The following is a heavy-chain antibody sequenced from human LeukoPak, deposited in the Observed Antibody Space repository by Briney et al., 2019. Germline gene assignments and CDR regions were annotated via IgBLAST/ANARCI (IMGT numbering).Heavy chain of an antibody. CDR2: IYYSGST. D-gene: IGHD3-16*02. CDR3: ARDGRVMITFGGVIVPDAFDI. Sequence: SETLSLTCTVSGGSISSSSYYWGWIRQPPGKGLGWIGSIYYSGSTYYNPSLKSRVTISVDTSKNQFSLKLSSVTAADTAVYYCARDGRVMITFGGVIVPDAFDIWGQGTMVTVSS. CDR1: GGSISSSSYY. V-gene: IGHV4-39*07. J-gene: IGHJ3*02.